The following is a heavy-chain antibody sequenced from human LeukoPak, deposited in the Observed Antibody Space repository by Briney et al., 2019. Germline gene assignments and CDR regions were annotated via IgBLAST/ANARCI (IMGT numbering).Heavy chain of an antibody. CDR1: GGSISSYY. V-gene: IGHV4-4*07. Sequence: SETLSLTCTVSGGSISSYYWSWIRQPAGKGLEWIGRIYTSGSTNYNPSLKSRVTMSVYTSKNQFSLKLSSGTAADTAVYYCARDLRHYDILTGYSATDAFDIWGQGTMVTVSS. CDR2: IYTSGST. CDR3: ARDLRHYDILTGYSATDAFDI. D-gene: IGHD3-9*01. J-gene: IGHJ3*02.